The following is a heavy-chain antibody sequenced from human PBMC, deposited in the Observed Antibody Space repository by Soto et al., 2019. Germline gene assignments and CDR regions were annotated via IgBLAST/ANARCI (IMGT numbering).Heavy chain of an antibody. Sequence: GGSLRLSCAASGFTFSSYAMSWVRQAPGKGLEWVSAISGNDGNTYYADSVKGRLTISRDNSKNTVYVQMNSLRAEDTAIYYCAKADASGYNSLLFDYWGQGTLVTVSS. CDR1: GFTFSSYA. D-gene: IGHD6-25*01. CDR2: ISGNDGNT. J-gene: IGHJ4*02. V-gene: IGHV3-23*01. CDR3: AKADASGYNSLLFDY.